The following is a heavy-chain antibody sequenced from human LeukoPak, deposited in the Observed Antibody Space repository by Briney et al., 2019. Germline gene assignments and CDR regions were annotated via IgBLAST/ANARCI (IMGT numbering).Heavy chain of an antibody. CDR1: GFTFDDYA. V-gene: IGHV3-9*01. D-gene: IGHD5-12*01. CDR2: ITWNSGSI. J-gene: IGHJ4*02. CDR3: VKGYSGIVATPLDY. Sequence: GGSLRLSCAASGFTFDDYAMHWVRQAPGKGLEWVSGITWNSGSIGYADSVKGRFTISRDNAKKSLYLQMNSLRAEDTALYYCVKGYSGIVATPLDYWGQGTLVTVSS.